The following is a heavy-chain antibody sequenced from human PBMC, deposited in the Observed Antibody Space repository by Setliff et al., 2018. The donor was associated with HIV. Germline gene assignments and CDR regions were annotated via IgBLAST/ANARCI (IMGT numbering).Heavy chain of an antibody. D-gene: IGHD3-22*01. CDR2: ISAYNGNA. V-gene: IGHV1-18*01. Sequence: GASVKVSCKASGYIFTSYGISWVRQAPGQGLEWMGWISAYNGNANYAQKFQGRVSMTIDTSTSTAYMGLRSLRPDDTAVYFCARDPSSGIYYDRSGQYFQNWGQGTLVTVSS. J-gene: IGHJ1*01. CDR1: GYIFTSYG. CDR3: ARDPSSGIYYDRSGQYFQN.